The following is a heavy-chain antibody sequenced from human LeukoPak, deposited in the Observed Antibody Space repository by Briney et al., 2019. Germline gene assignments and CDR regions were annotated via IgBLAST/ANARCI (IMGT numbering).Heavy chain of an antibody. Sequence: SGTLSLTCAVSGGSIISTNWWSWVRQPPGKGLEWIGEIYHSGSTNYNPSLKSRVTISVDNSKNQFSLNLSSVTAADTAVYYCARDSGTTGEVKFDPWGQGTLVTVSS. J-gene: IGHJ5*02. CDR2: IYHSGST. D-gene: IGHD3-10*01. CDR1: GGSIISTNW. V-gene: IGHV4-4*02. CDR3: ARDSGTTGEVKFDP.